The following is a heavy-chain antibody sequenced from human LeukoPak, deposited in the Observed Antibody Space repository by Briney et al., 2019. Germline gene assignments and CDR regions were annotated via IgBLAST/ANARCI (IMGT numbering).Heavy chain of an antibody. CDR3: ATKDSSGWGFH. Sequence: ASVKVSCKVSGYTLTELSMHWVRQAPGKGLEWMGGFDPEDGETIYAQKFQGGVTMTEDTSTDTAYMELSSLRPEDTAVYYCATKDSSGWGFHWGQGTLVTVSS. CDR1: GYTLTELS. CDR2: FDPEDGET. D-gene: IGHD6-19*01. J-gene: IGHJ4*02. V-gene: IGHV1-24*01.